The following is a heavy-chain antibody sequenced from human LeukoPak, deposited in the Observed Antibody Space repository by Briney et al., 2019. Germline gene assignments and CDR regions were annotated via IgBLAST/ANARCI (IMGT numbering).Heavy chain of an antibody. CDR2: IKQDGSEK. D-gene: IGHD6-19*01. CDR3: AREYQFIGGWYSMPQRGHGLGQGFDY. J-gene: IGHJ4*02. V-gene: IGHV3-7*01. CDR1: GFTFSSYW. Sequence: GGSLRLSCAASGFTFSSYWMSWVRQAPGKGLEWVANIKQDGSEKYYVDSVKGRFTISRDNAKNSLYLQMNSLRAEDTAVYYCAREYQFIGGWYSMPQRGHGLGQGFDYWGQGTLVTVSS.